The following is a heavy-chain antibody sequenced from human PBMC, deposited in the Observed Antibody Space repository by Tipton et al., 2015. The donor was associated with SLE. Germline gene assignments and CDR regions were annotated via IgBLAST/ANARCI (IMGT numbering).Heavy chain of an antibody. CDR3: ARDWAIYGGNSLYFDL. CDR1: GGSFSGYY. V-gene: IGHV4-59*01. CDR2: IYYSGST. Sequence: TLSLTCAVYGGSFSGYYWSWIRQPPGKGLEWIGYIYYSGSTNYNPSLKSRVTISVDTSKNQFSLKLSSVTAADTAVYYCARDWAIYGGNSLYFDLWGRGTLVTVSS. J-gene: IGHJ2*01. D-gene: IGHD4-23*01.